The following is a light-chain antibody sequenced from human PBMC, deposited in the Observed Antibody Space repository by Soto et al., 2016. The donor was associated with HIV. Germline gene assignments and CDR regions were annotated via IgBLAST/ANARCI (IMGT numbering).Light chain of an antibody. V-gene: IGKV1D-13*01. Sequence: AIQLTQSPSSLSASVGDRVTITCRASRDIGSALAWYQQKPGKGPRLLIYDASSLESGVPSRFRGGGSGKDFSLIISGLQPEDFATYHCQQFNNYPSLSFGGGTKVELK. CDR2: DAS. CDR1: RDIGSA. J-gene: IGKJ4*01. CDR3: QQFNNYPSLS.